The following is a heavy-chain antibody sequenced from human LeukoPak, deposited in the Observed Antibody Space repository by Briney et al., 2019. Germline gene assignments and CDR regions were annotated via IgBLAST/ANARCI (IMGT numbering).Heavy chain of an antibody. CDR1: GGTFSSYA. V-gene: IGHV1-69*01. CDR3: ARGWYCSSTSCYFDAFDI. D-gene: IGHD2-2*01. Sequence: SVKVAWKASGGTFSSYAISWVRQAPGQGLEWMGGIIPIFGTANYAQKFQGRVTITADQSTSTAYMELSSLRSEDTAVYYCARGWYCSSTSCYFDAFDIWGQGTMVTVSS. J-gene: IGHJ3*02. CDR2: IIPIFGTA.